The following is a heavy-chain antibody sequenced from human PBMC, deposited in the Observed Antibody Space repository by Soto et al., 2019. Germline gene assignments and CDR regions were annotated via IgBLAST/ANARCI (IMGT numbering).Heavy chain of an antibody. CDR2: ISAYNGNT. CDR3: ARDRDFWSGYYNFDY. Sequence: ASVKVSCKASGYTFTSYGISWLRQSPGQGLEWMGWISAYNGNTNYAQKLQGRVTMTTDTSTSTAYMELRSLRSDDTAVYYCARDRDFWSGYYNFDYWGQGTLVTVSS. D-gene: IGHD3-3*01. J-gene: IGHJ4*02. V-gene: IGHV1-18*01. CDR1: GYTFTSYG.